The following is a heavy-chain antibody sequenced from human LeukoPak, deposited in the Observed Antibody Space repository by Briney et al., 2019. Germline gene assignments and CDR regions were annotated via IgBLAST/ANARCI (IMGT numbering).Heavy chain of an antibody. V-gene: IGHV3-48*03. Sequence: GRSLRLSCTASGFTFGDYAMSWFRQAPGKGLEWVSYISSSSSTIYYADSVKGRFAISRDNAKNSLFLQMNSLRAEDTAVYYCARDLRGTLMVNKGDYWGQGTLVTVSS. CDR3: ARDLRGTLMVNKGDY. CDR1: GFTFGDYA. D-gene: IGHD2-8*01. J-gene: IGHJ4*02. CDR2: ISSSSSTI.